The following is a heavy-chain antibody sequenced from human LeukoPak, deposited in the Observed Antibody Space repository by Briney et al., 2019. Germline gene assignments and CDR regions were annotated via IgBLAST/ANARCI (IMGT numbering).Heavy chain of an antibody. Sequence: SSETLSLTCTVSGGSISSYYWSWIRQPPGKGLEWIGYIYYSGSTNYNPSLKSRVTISVDTSKNQFSLKLSSVTAADTAVYYCARGGLLYSSSWYYWFDPWGQGTLVTVSS. CDR1: GGSISSYY. V-gene: IGHV4-59*01. CDR3: ARGGLLYSSSWYYWFDP. D-gene: IGHD6-13*01. CDR2: IYYSGST. J-gene: IGHJ5*02.